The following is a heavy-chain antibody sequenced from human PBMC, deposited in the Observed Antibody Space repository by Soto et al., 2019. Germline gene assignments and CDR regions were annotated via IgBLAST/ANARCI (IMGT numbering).Heavy chain of an antibody. CDR3: ARVTIINMLAMVLDF. V-gene: IGHV4-31*03. Sequence: TLALTCTVSGGSIGSGSYYWSWSRQRRGQGLEWIGYISYSGSTYYNPSLKSRLTISADTSKNQFALKLSSVTAADTAVYYCARVTIINMLAMVLDFWGQGTLVTVSS. CDR1: GGSIGSGSYY. CDR2: ISYSGST. J-gene: IGHJ4*02. D-gene: IGHD3-22*01.